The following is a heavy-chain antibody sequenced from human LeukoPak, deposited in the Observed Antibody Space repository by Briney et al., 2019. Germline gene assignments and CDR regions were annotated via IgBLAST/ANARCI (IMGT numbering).Heavy chain of an antibody. V-gene: IGHV4-59*01. CDR2: FFYSGST. CDR1: GGSISSYH. CDR3: ARAPYGSATNNYYMDV. D-gene: IGHD3-10*01. J-gene: IGHJ6*03. Sequence: SETRSLTCTVSGGSISSYHWSWIRQPPGKGLEWIGFFFYSGSTNYNPSLKSRVTISVDTSKNQFSLKLSSVTAADTAVYYCARAPYGSATNNYYMDVWGKGTTVTVSS.